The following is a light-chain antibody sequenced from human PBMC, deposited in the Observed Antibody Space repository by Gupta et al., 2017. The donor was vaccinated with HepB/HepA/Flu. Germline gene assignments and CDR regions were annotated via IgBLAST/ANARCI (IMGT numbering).Light chain of an antibody. CDR3: QQSYSFPTT. CDR2: GAS. Sequence: DIQMTQSPSPLSAAVGDRVTIACRASHDINTYLNWYQQKSGRAPTVLISGASNLESGVSSRFSGSGSGTDFTLTITNLQPDDFATYYCQQSYSFPTTFGQGTKLEV. V-gene: IGKV1-39*01. J-gene: IGKJ2*01. CDR1: HDINTY.